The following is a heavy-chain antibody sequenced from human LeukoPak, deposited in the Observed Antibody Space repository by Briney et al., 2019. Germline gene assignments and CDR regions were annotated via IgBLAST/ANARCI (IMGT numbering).Heavy chain of an antibody. J-gene: IGHJ3*02. CDR1: GDSIGNYY. V-gene: IGHV4-4*07. D-gene: IGHD5-18*01. CDR3: ARGGYTYGHNFGSDI. CDR2: VYTSGST. Sequence: SETLSLTCIVSGDSIGNYYWSWIRQPAGKGLEWIGRVYTSGSTNYNPSLKSRVTFSIDTSKNQYSLKLSSVTAADTAVYYCARGGYTYGHNFGSDIWGQGSMVTVAS.